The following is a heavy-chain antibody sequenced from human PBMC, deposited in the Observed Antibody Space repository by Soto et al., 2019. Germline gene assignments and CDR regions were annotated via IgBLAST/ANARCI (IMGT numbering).Heavy chain of an antibody. CDR3: AKKSQLLWSYYYYGMDV. D-gene: IGHD2-2*01. CDR2: ISGSGGST. V-gene: IGHV3-23*01. J-gene: IGHJ6*02. Sequence: GSLRLSCAASGFTFSSYAMSWVRQAPGKGLEWVSAISGSGGSTYYADSVKGRFTISRDNSKNTLYLQMNSLRAEDTAVYYCAKKSQLLWSYYYYGMDVWGQGTTVTVSS. CDR1: GFTFSSYA.